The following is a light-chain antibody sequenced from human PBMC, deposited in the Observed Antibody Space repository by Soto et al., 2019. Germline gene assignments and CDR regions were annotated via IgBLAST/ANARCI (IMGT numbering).Light chain of an antibody. V-gene: IGLV2-11*01. J-gene: IGLJ3*02. CDR1: SSDVGTYNY. Sequence: QSALTQPRSVSGSPGQSVTISCTGSSSDVGTYNYVSWYQQHPGRAPKLMIYDVTKRPSGVPDRFSGSKSGNTASLTISGLQADDEADYYCCSYAGNFTRVFGGGTQLTVL. CDR3: CSYAGNFTRV. CDR2: DVT.